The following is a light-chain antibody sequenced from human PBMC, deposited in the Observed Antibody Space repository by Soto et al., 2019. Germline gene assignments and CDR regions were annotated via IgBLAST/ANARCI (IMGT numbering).Light chain of an antibody. CDR1: QGINNY. CDR2: AAS. CDR3: RQFNSYPHA. V-gene: IGKV1-9*01. Sequence: IQLTQSPSSLSASVGDRVTITCRASQGINNYLAWYQQIPGEAPKLLIYAASTLQSGVPSRFSGSGSGTDFTLTISNLQPEDFATYYCRQFNSYPHAFGGGTKVDIK. J-gene: IGKJ4*01.